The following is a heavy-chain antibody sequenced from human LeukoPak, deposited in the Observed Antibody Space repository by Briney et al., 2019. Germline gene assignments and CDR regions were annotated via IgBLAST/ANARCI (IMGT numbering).Heavy chain of an antibody. J-gene: IGHJ4*02. CDR2: IYNSGGT. V-gene: IGHV4-59*01. D-gene: IGHD5-24*01. Sequence: SETLSLTCTVSGGSISRYYWSWIRQPPGKGLEWIGYIYNSGGTNYNPSLRGRVTISLDTSKNQVSLKLSSVTAADTAMYYCARKDGDGWGQGTLVTVSS. CDR1: GGSISRYY. CDR3: ARKDGDG.